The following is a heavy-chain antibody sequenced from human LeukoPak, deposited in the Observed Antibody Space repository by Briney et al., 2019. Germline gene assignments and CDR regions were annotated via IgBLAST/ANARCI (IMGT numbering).Heavy chain of an antibody. CDR3: ARAYCSGGNCYWYFDL. Sequence: PGGSLRLSCVVSGITFDDYAMHWVRQAPGKGLEWVSGIGWNGGRIGYADSVKGRFTISRDNAKNSLYLQMNSLRAGDTAVYYCARAYCSGGNCYWYFDLWGRGTLVTVSS. J-gene: IGHJ2*01. CDR2: IGWNGGRI. CDR1: GITFDDYA. D-gene: IGHD2-15*01. V-gene: IGHV3-9*01.